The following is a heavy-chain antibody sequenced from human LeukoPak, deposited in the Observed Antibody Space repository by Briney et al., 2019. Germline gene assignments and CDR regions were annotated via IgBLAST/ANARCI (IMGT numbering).Heavy chain of an antibody. CDR3: ARGASITIFGVVIMTPHALDI. Sequence: SETLSLTCAVYGGSFSGYYWSWIRQPPGKGLEWIGEINHSGSTNYNPSLKSRVTISVDTSKNQFSLKLSSVTAADTAVYYCARGASITIFGVVIMTPHALDIWGQGTMVAVSS. J-gene: IGHJ3*02. D-gene: IGHD3-3*01. V-gene: IGHV4-34*01. CDR2: INHSGST. CDR1: GGSFSGYY.